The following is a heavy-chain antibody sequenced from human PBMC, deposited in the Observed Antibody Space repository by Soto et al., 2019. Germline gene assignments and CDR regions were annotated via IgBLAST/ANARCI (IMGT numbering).Heavy chain of an antibody. CDR3: VQSRCGGDCLQSYSSHSYYGLDV. Sequence: SGPTLVNPTQTLTLTCTFSGFSLSTTGVGVGWIRQPPGKALEWLAFIYWDDDKRYNPSLNSRLTITKDTSKNQVVLAMTNVDPVDTATYYCVQSRCGGDCLQSYSSHSYYGLDVWGQGTTVTVSS. J-gene: IGHJ6*02. D-gene: IGHD2-21*02. V-gene: IGHV2-5*02. CDR1: GFSLSTTGVG. CDR2: IYWDDDK.